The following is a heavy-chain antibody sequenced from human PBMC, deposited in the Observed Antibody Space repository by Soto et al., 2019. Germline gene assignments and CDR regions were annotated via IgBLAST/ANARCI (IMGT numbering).Heavy chain of an antibody. CDR3: ARRRIAARRSGYNWFDP. CDR2: INHSGST. J-gene: IGHJ5*02. V-gene: IGHV4-34*01. CDR1: GGSFSGYY. D-gene: IGHD6-6*01. Sequence: QVQLQQWGAGLLKPSETLSLTCAVYGGSFSGYYWSWIRQPPGKGLEWIGEINHSGSTNYNPSLKRRVTISVDTSKNQFSLKLSSVTAAHTAVYYCARRRIAARRSGYNWFDPWGQGTLVTVSS.